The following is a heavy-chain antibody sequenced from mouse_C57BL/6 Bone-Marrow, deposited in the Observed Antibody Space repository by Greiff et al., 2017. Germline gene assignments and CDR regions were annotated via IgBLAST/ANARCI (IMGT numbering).Heavy chain of an antibody. D-gene: IGHD2-4*01. CDR3: AISYEYDDYSMYY. CDR2: MHPNGGST. V-gene: IGHV1-64*01. Sequence: QVQLQQPGAELVKPGASVQLSCKASGYTFTNYWMHWVKQRPGQGLEWIGMMHPNGGSTDYNEKFKSGATQSVDKSARTAYMELSRLTSENSSVYYGAISYEYDDYSMYYWGQGTSVTVSS. CDR1: GYTFTNYW. J-gene: IGHJ4*01.